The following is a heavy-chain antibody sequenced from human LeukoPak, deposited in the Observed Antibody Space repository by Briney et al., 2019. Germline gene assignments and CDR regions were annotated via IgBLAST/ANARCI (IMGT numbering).Heavy chain of an antibody. CDR3: AREPKPGIAVAGTGY. V-gene: IGHV3-21*01. D-gene: IGHD6-19*01. CDR2: ISGSSSNI. Sequence: GGSLRLSCAASGFSFSRYNMNWVRQGPGKGLEWVSSISGSSSNIYYADSVKGRFTISRDNAKNSVYLQKNSLRVEDTAVYYCAREPKPGIAVAGTGYWGQGTLVTVSS. CDR1: GFSFSRYN. J-gene: IGHJ4*02.